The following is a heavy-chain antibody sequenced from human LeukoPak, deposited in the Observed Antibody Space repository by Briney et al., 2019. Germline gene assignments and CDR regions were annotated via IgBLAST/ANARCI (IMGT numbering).Heavy chain of an antibody. V-gene: IGHV3-48*01. D-gene: IGHD3-3*01. CDR3: ARGIAGRIATFGVIRGGYFDY. CDR1: GFTFSNFG. CDR2: IGSSATVT. Sequence: PGGSLRLSCAASGFTFSNFGLNWVRQAPGRGLEWVSYIGSSATVTNYADAVEGRFTISRDNAAKSLYLQTDSLRVEDTAVYYCARGIAGRIATFGVIRGGYFDYWGQGTLVAVSS. J-gene: IGHJ4*02.